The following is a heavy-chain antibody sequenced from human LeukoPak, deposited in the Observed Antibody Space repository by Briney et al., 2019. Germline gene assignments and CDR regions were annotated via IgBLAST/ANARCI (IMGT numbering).Heavy chain of an antibody. V-gene: IGHV3-21*01. Sequence: PGGSLRLSCAASGFTFSSYSMNWVRQAPGKGLEWVSSISSSSSYIYYTDSMKGRFTISRDNAKNSLYLQMNSLRAEDTAVFYCARDRGGTDDFWSGYYTGYFDYWGQGTLVTVSS. J-gene: IGHJ4*02. CDR2: ISSSSSYI. CDR3: ARDRGGTDDFWSGYYTGYFDY. CDR1: GFTFSSYS. D-gene: IGHD3-3*01.